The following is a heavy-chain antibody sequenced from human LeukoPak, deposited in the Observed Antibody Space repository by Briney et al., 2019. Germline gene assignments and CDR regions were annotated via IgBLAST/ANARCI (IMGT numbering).Heavy chain of an antibody. J-gene: IGHJ4*02. CDR2: ISYDGSNK. CDR1: GFTFSRYG. CDR3: ARINDFFYFDY. Sequence: GGSLRLSCAASGFTFSRYGMHWVRQAPGKGLEWVAVISYDGSNKYYADSVKGRFTISRDNSKNTLYLQMNSLRAEDTAVYYCARINDFFYFDYWGQGTLVTVSS. D-gene: IGHD2-21*02. V-gene: IGHV3-30*03.